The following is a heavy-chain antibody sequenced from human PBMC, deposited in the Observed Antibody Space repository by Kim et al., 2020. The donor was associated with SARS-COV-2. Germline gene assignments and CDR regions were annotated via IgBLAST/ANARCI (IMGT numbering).Heavy chain of an antibody. CDR2: IKQDGSEN. V-gene: IGHV3-7*03. CDR3: ARGVTPAGTSYITQYFQD. CDR1: GFTFSGYW. D-gene: IGHD6-13*01. J-gene: IGHJ1*01. Sequence: GGSLRLSCAASGFTFSGYWMSWVRQAPGKGLEWVANIKQDGSENYFVDSVKGRFTISRDNAKNSLYLQMNGLRAEDTAVYYCARGVTPAGTSYITQYFQDWGQGTLVTVSS.